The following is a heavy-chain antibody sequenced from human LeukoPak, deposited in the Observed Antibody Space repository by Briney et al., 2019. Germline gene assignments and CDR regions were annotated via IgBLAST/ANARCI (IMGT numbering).Heavy chain of an antibody. Sequence: AGGPLRLSCAASGFTFSSYTMNWVRQAPGKGLEWVSSISSSSSYIYYADSVKGRLTISRDNAKNSLYLQMNSLRAEDTAAYYCARDPTPRYCSGGSCYTHYGMDVWGQGTTVTVSS. J-gene: IGHJ6*02. CDR3: ARDPTPRYCSGGSCYTHYGMDV. CDR1: GFTFSSYT. V-gene: IGHV3-21*01. D-gene: IGHD2-15*01. CDR2: ISSSSSYI.